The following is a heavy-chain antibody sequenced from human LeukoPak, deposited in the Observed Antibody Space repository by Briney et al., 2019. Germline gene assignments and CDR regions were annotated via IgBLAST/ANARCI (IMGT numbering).Heavy chain of an antibody. CDR2: ISAYNGNT. D-gene: IGHD6-13*01. J-gene: IGHJ6*03. CDR3: ARLYGQSSSWPYYYYYYMDV. Sequence: ASVKVSCKASGYTFTSYGISWVRQAPGQGLEWMGWISAYNGNTNYAQKLQGRVTMTTDTSTSTAYMELRSLRSDDTAVYYCARLYGQSSSWPYYYYYYMDVWGKGTTVTVSS. V-gene: IGHV1-18*01. CDR1: GYTFTSYG.